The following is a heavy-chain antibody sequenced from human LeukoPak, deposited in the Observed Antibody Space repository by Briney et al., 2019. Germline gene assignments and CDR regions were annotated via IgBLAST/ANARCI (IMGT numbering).Heavy chain of an antibody. CDR1: GFPFRILA. CDR3: ARGLDYGDYFDY. CDR2: FSDSPGTT. V-gene: IGHV3-23*01. J-gene: IGHJ4*02. D-gene: IGHD4-17*01. Sequence: TGGSLRLSCTTSGFPFRILAMSWVRQAPGKGLEWVSTFSDSPGTTYYADSVKGRFTISRDNSKNTLYLQMNSLRAEDTAVYYCARGLDYGDYFDYWGQGTLVTVSS.